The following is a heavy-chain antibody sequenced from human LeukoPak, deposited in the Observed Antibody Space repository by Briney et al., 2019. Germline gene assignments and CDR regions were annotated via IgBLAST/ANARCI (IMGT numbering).Heavy chain of an antibody. CDR2: IIPIFGTA. D-gene: IGHD6-13*01. Sequence: SVKVSCKASGGTFSSYAISWVRQAPGQGLEWMGGIIPIFGTANYAQKFQGRVTITADESTSTAYMELSSLRSEDTAVYYCASPDEYSSSWYDAFDIWGQGTMVTVSS. V-gene: IGHV1-69*01. CDR3: ASPDEYSSSWYDAFDI. CDR1: GGTFSSYA. J-gene: IGHJ3*02.